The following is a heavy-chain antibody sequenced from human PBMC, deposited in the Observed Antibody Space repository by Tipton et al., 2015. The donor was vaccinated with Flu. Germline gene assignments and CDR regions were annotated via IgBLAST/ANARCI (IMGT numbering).Heavy chain of an antibody. Sequence: TLSLTCSVSGDSIVSDFYWGWIRQPPGKGLQWIGNIYRSGTTYYNPSLTSRVTISVDKSKNQFSLKVTSVTAADTAVYYCARDRWEYSRGFDSWGQGTLVTVSP. D-gene: IGHD6-13*01. CDR2: IYRSGTT. CDR1: GDSIVSDFY. V-gene: IGHV4-38-2*02. J-gene: IGHJ4*02. CDR3: ARDRWEYSRGFDS.